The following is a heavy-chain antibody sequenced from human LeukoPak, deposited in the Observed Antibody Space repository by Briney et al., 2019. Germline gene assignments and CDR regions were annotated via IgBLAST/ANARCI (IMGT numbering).Heavy chain of an antibody. CDR2: IYHSGST. J-gene: IGHJ6*02. D-gene: IGHD2-15*01. V-gene: IGHV4-30-2*01. Sequence: SLTVSLTCAVSGDSISIGGYSWGWIRQPPGKGQGWIRYIYHSGSTYYKPSLKSRLTISVDRSKNQFSLKLSSVTAADTAVLFCARGRGYCSGGSCYSHYCMDVWGQGTTVTVSS. CDR1: GDSISIGGYS. CDR3: ARGRGYCSGGSCYSHYCMDV.